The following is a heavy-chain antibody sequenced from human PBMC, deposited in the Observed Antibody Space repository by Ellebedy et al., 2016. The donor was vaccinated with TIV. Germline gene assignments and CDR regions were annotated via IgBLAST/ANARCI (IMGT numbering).Heavy chain of an antibody. J-gene: IGHJ5*02. Sequence: ASVKVSCKASRYTFTGYYMHWVRQAPGQGLEWMGWINPNSGGTNYAQKFQGWVTMTRDTSISPAYMELSRLRSDDTAVYYCARGFDILTGYYIRDRRMWFDPWGQGTLVTVSS. D-gene: IGHD3-9*01. CDR2: INPNSGGT. CDR1: RYTFTGYY. CDR3: ARGFDILTGYYIRDRRMWFDP. V-gene: IGHV1-2*04.